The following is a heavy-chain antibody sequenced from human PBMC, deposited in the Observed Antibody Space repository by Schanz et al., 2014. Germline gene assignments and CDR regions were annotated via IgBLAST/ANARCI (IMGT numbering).Heavy chain of an antibody. V-gene: IGHV3-30*04. Sequence: QVQLVESGGGVVQPGRSLRLSCAASGFTFSNFAMHWVRQAPGKGLEWVTIISHDGSIQYGADSVKGRFTLSRDNSKNKMDRQKNSLRPEDTAVYYCGRDYSGGALDYWGQGTLVTVSS. CDR2: ISHDGSIQ. D-gene: IGHD6-19*01. J-gene: IGHJ4*02. CDR1: GFTFSNFA. CDR3: GRDYSGGALDY.